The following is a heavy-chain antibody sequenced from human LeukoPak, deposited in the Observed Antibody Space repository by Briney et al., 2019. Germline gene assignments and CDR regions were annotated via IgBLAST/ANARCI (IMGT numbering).Heavy chain of an antibody. D-gene: IGHD3-22*01. V-gene: IGHV1-18*01. CDR1: GGTFSSYA. J-gene: IGHJ3*02. CDR3: ARDSSSNYYYDSSGYSPDAFDI. Sequence: GASVKVSCKASGGTFSSYAISWVRQAPGQGLEWMGWISAYNGNTNYAQKLQGRVTMTTDTSTSTAYMELRSLRSDDTAVYYCARDSSSNYYYDSSGYSPDAFDIWGQGTMVTVSS. CDR2: ISAYNGNT.